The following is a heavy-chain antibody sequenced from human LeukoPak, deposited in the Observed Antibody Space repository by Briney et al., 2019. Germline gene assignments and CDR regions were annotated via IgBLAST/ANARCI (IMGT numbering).Heavy chain of an antibody. CDR3: ARDRNVDLTWYYYGMDV. J-gene: IGHJ6*02. V-gene: IGHV1-2*04. CDR2: INPNSGGT. CDR1: GYTFTGYY. Sequence: ASVKVSCKASGYTFTGYYMHWVRQAPGQGLEWMGWINPNSGGTNYAQKFQGWVTMTRDTSISTAYMELSRLRSDDTAVYYCARDRNVDLTWYYYGMDVWGQGTTVTVSS. D-gene: IGHD6-13*01.